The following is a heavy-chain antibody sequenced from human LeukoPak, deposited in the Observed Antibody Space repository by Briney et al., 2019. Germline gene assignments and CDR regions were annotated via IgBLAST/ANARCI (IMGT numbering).Heavy chain of an antibody. D-gene: IGHD3-10*01. CDR3: TTRMAILWFGTNDY. J-gene: IGHJ4*02. Sequence: PGGSLRLSCAASGFTFSNAWMSWVRQAPGKGLKWVGRIKSKTDGGTTDYAAPVKGRFTISRDDSKNTLYLQMNSLKTEDTAVYYCTTRMAILWFGTNDYWGQGTLVTVSS. V-gene: IGHV3-15*01. CDR1: GFTFSNAW. CDR2: IKSKTDGGTT.